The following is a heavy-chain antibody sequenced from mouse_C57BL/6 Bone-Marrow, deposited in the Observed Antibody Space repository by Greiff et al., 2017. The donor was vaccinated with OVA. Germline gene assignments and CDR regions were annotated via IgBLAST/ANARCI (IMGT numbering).Heavy chain of an antibody. J-gene: IGHJ4*01. V-gene: IGHV5-15*01. CDR3: ARRYYGTYAMDY. CDR1: GFTFSDYG. Sequence: EVMLVESGGGLVQPGGSLKISCAASGFTFSDYGMAWVRQAPRKGPEWVAFISNLAYSIYYADTVTGRFTISRENAKNTLYLEMSSLRSEDTAMYYCARRYYGTYAMDYWGQGTSVTVSS. CDR2: ISNLAYSI. D-gene: IGHD1-1*01.